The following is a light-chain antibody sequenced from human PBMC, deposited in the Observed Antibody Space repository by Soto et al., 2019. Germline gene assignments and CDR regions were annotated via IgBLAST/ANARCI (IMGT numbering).Light chain of an antibody. CDR1: QSVSGY. J-gene: IGKJ1*01. V-gene: IGKV3-11*01. CDR2: DAS. CDR3: QHYNSYSEA. Sequence: DIVLTQSPVTLSLNPAERATLSCTASQSVSGYLVWYQQKPGQAPRLLIYDASTRAAGITARVIGSGSGTEFTLTISSLQPDDFATYYCQHYNSYSEACGQGTKVDIK.